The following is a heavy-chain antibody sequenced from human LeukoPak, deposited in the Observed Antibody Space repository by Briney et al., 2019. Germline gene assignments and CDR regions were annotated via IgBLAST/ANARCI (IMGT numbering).Heavy chain of an antibody. J-gene: IGHJ5*02. CDR3: SNIRLWSDYNWFDP. CDR1: GYSFTSYW. D-gene: IGHD5-18*01. V-gene: IGHV5-51*01. CDR2: IYPGDSDT. Sequence: GESLRISCKGSGYSFTSYWIGWVRQMPGKGLEWMGIIYPGDSDTRYSPSFQGQVTISADKSISTAYLQWSSLKASDTAMYYCSNIRLWSDYNWFDPWGQGTLVTVSS.